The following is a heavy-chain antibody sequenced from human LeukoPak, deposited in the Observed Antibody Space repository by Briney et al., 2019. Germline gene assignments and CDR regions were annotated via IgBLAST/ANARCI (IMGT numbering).Heavy chain of an antibody. V-gene: IGHV3-23*01. D-gene: IGHD6-13*01. J-gene: IGHJ4*02. Sequence: GRSLRLSCAASGFTFSSFAMSWVRQAPGKGVEWVSAISGSGGSTSYAESVKGRFTISRDNSKNTLYLQMNSLRAEDTAVYYCAKDPYSSSWYYFDYWGRGTLVTVSS. CDR1: GFTFSSFA. CDR2: ISGSGGST. CDR3: AKDPYSSSWYYFDY.